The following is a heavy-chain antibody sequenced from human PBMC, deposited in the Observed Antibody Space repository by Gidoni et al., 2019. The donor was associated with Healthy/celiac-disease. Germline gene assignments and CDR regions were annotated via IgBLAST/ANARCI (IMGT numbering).Heavy chain of an antibody. CDR3: ARLIPGAGYYYAMDV. D-gene: IGHD2-21*01. CDR2: IDPRDSET. J-gene: IGHJ6*02. CDR1: GASFPRYW. Sequence: EVQLVQSGAEVKKPGESLRISCQGYGASFPRYWISWVRQMPDKGLQWMGRIDPRDSETKYSPSFQGHVTISVDKSTTTAYLQWTSLKASDTAMYYCARLIPGAGYYYAMDVWGQGTTVSVSS. V-gene: IGHV5-10-1*03.